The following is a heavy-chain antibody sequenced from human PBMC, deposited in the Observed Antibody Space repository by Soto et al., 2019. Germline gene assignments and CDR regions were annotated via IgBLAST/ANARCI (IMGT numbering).Heavy chain of an antibody. D-gene: IGHD5-12*01. CDR3: AKEGCDFGIGPFYI. V-gene: IGHV3-23*01. Sequence: GGSLRLSCAASGFTFSSYAMSWVRQAPGKGLEWVSAISGSGGSTYYADSVKGRFTISRDNSKDTLYLQMNSLRAEDTVVFFCAKEGCDFGIGPFYIWGQGIMVTVSS. CDR2: ISGSGGST. J-gene: IGHJ3*02. CDR1: GFTFSSYA.